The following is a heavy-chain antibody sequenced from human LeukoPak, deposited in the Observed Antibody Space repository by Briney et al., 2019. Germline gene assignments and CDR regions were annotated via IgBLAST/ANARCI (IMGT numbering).Heavy chain of an antibody. CDR2: IIPIFGTA. V-gene: IGHV1-69*13. D-gene: IGHD6-6*01. CDR1: GGTFSSYA. CDR3: ARDGSGSSGGYYYGMDV. J-gene: IGHJ6*02. Sequence: SVKVSCKASGGTFSSYAISWVRQAPGQGLEWMGGIIPIFGTANYAQKFQGRVTITADESTSTAYMELSSLRSEDTAVYYCARDGSGSSGGYYYGMDVWGQGTTVTVSS.